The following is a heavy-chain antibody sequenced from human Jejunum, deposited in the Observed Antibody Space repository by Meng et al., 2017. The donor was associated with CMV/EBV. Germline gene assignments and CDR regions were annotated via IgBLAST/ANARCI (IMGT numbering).Heavy chain of an antibody. CDR1: GGSVNNYY. D-gene: IGHD1-26*01. CDR3: ARGPGASTREGFDY. J-gene: IGHJ4*02. Sequence: QVQLQESGPGLVKPSXXXXXXCTVSGGSVNNYYWSWIRQSAGKGLEWIGRFYSSDTYNYHPSLNSRVTMSLDTSKNQFSLNLRSVTAADTAIYYCARGPGASTREGFDYWGLGTLVTVSS. CDR2: FYSSDTY. V-gene: IGHV4-4*07.